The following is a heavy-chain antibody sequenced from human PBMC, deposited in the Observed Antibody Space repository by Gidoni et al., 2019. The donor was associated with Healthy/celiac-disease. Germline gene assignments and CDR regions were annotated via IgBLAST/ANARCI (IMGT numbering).Heavy chain of an antibody. V-gene: IGHV1-69*02. D-gene: IGHD5-12*01. CDR3: ARGVGYNYGNWFDP. CDR2: IIPILGIA. J-gene: IGHJ5*02. CDR1: GSTFSSYT. Sequence: QVQLVQSGAEVKKPGSSVKVSCKASGSTFSSYTISWVRQAPGQGLEWMGRIIPILGIANYAQKFQGRVTITADKSTSTAYMELSSLRSEDTAVYYCARGVGYNYGNWFDPWGQGTLVTVSS.